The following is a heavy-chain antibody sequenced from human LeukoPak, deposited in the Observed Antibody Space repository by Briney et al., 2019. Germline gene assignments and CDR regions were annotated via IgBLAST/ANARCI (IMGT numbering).Heavy chain of an antibody. V-gene: IGHV3-23*01. CDR3: AKDLSASYDFWSGSALYYYGMDV. CDR2: ISGSGGST. D-gene: IGHD3-3*01. CDR1: GFTFSSYA. Sequence: PGRSLRLSCAASGFTFSSYAMSWVRQAPGKGLEWVSAISGSGGSTYYADSVKGRFAISRDNSKNTLYLQMNSLRAEDTAVYYCAKDLSASYDFWSGSALYYYGMDVWGQGTTVTVSS. J-gene: IGHJ6*02.